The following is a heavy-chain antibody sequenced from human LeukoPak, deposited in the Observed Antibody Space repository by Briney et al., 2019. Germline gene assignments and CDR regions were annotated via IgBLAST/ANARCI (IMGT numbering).Heavy chain of an antibody. CDR1: GYSFTSYW. CDR3: ARRGPTYYDFWSGYIDY. Sequence: GESLKISCKGSGYSFTSYWIGWVRQMPGKGLEWMGTIYPGDSDTRYSPSFQGQVTISADKSISTAYLQWSSLQASDTAMYYCARRGPTYYDFWSGYIDYWGQGTLVTVSS. D-gene: IGHD3-3*01. CDR2: IYPGDSDT. J-gene: IGHJ4*02. V-gene: IGHV5-51*01.